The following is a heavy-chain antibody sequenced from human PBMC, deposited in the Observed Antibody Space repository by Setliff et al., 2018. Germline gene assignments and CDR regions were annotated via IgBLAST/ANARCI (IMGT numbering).Heavy chain of an antibody. J-gene: IGHJ6*04. CDR1: GYTFRNYW. V-gene: IGHV5-51*01. Sequence: PGESLKISCKASGYTFRNYWIAWVRQMPGKGLEWMGIINPEDSETKYSPSFQGLVTISADKSITTAYLQWSNLKASDTAIYYCARALHERNYDDSGSYYYYVLDFWGKGTTVTVSS. CDR2: INPEDSET. CDR3: ARALHERNYDDSGSYYYYVLDF. D-gene: IGHD3-22*01.